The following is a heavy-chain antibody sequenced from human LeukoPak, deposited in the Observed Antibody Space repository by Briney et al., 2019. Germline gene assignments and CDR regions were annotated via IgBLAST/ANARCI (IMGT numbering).Heavy chain of an antibody. CDR1: GGSISSYF. CDR3: GRHPSVRGPSHSQN. Sequence: SETLSLTCTVSGGSISSYFWTWLRQPPGKGLEWIGYIYYSGSTNYNPSLKSRVTISVDTSKNQFSLELSSVTAADTAVYYCGRHPSVRGPSHSQNWGQGTLVTVSS. V-gene: IGHV4-59*08. J-gene: IGHJ1*01. D-gene: IGHD3-10*01. CDR2: IYYSGST.